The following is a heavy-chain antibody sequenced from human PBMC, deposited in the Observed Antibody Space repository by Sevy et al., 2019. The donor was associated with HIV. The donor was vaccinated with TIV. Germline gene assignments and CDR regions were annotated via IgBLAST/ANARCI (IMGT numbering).Heavy chain of an antibody. CDR2: INSRSSTI. D-gene: IGHD2-8*02. CDR3: ARGPSFLVVSDAPVDY. J-gene: IGHJ4*02. Sequence: GGSLRLSCVASGFTFSTNSMNWVRQAPGKGLEWVSYINSRSSTIHYADSVKGRFTIFRDNAQNSLYLQMNSLRGEDTAVNYCARGPSFLVVSDAPVDYWGQGTLVTVSS. V-gene: IGHV3-48*01. CDR1: GFTFSTNS.